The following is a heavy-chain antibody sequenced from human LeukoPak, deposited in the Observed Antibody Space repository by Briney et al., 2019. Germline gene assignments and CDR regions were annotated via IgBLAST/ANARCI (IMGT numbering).Heavy chain of an antibody. V-gene: IGHV3-23*01. CDR3: ARGRYQLQSGADNYYMDV. CDR1: GFTFSSYA. D-gene: IGHD2-2*01. CDR2: ISGSGGST. Sequence: SGGSLRLSCAASGFTFSSYAMSWVRQAPGKGLEWVSAISGSGGSTDYADSVKGRFTISRDNSKNTLYLQMNSLRVEDTAVYYCARGRYQLQSGADNYYMDVWGKGTTVTVSS. J-gene: IGHJ6*03.